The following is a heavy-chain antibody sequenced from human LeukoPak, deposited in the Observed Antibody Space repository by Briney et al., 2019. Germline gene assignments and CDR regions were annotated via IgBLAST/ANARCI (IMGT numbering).Heavy chain of an antibody. Sequence: GGSLRLSYTASGLTFSNYAMSWVRQAPAKGLEWVAGIDQSGGYIHYADSVKGRFTISRDNSKNTLHLQMSSLRAEDTAVYYCAKDYRGSGEVGETGPLDYWGQGTLVTVSS. CDR2: IDQSGGYI. CDR1: GLTFSNYA. V-gene: IGHV3-23*01. J-gene: IGHJ4*02. D-gene: IGHD1-14*01. CDR3: AKDYRGSGEVGETGPLDY.